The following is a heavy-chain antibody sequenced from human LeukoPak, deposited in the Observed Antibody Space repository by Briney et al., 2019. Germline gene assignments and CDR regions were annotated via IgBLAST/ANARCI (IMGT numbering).Heavy chain of an antibody. CDR1: GGSISNYY. D-gene: IGHD6-13*01. CDR2: IYYSGST. V-gene: IGHV4-59*01. Sequence: SETLSLTCTVSGGSISNYYWSWIRQPPGKGLEWLGYIYYSGSTNFNPSLKSRATTSLDTSKKQFSLKLSSVTAADTAVYYCARGGGYSSTWYPFDDWGRGALVTVSS. CDR3: ARGGGYSSTWYPFDD. J-gene: IGHJ4*02.